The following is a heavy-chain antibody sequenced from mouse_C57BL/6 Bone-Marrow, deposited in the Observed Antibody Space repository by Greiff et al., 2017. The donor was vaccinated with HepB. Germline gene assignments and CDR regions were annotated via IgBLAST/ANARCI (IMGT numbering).Heavy chain of an antibody. D-gene: IGHD6-1*01. J-gene: IGHJ3*01. V-gene: IGHV1-81*01. CDR3: ARGPLFAY. CDR1: GYTFTSYG. CDR2: IYPRSGNS. Sequence: QVQLQQPGAELARPGASVKLSCKASGYTFTSYGISWVKQRTGQGLEWIGEIYPRSGNSYYNEKFKGKATLTADKSSSTAYMELRSLTSEDSAVYFCARGPLFAYWGQGTLVTVSA.